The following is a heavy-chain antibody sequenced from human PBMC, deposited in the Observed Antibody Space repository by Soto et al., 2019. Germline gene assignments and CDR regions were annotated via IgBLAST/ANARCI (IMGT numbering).Heavy chain of an antibody. CDR1: GLTFSSYG. CDR2: ISYDGSNK. D-gene: IGHD3-22*01. J-gene: IGHJ4*02. Sequence: GGSLRLSCAASGLTFSSYGMHWVRQAPGQGLEWVAGISYDGSNKYYKDSVKGRFTISRDNSKNTLDLQMNSLRAEDTAVYYCAKDDYYYDTSGFYIFDYWGQGILVTVSS. V-gene: IGHV3-30*18. CDR3: AKDDYYYDTSGFYIFDY.